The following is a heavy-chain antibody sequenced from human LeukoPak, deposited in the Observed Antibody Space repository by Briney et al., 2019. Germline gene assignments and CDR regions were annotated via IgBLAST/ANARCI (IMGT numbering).Heavy chain of an antibody. V-gene: IGHV3-9*01. CDR2: ISWNSGSI. J-gene: IGHJ4*02. CDR1: GFTFDDYA. D-gene: IGHD6-19*01. CDR3: AKDLAGYSSGWYPSYYFDY. Sequence: PGGSLRLSCAASGFTFDDYAMHWVRQAPGMGLEWVSGISWNSGSIGYADSVKGRFTISRDNAKNSLYLQMNSLRAEDTALYYCAKDLAGYSSGWYPSYYFDYWGQGTLVTVSS.